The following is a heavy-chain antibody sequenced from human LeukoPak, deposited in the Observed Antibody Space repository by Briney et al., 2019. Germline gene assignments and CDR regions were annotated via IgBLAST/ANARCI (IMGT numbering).Heavy chain of an antibody. Sequence: GGSLRLSCATSDFSFRSHWMHWVRQAPGKGLVWVSRIIGDGNSISYADSVKGRFTISRDNAKKTLYLQMNSLRVEDTAVYYCARGHVTGSDRHWDYWGQGVLVTVSS. CDR3: ARGHVTGSDRHWDY. D-gene: IGHD3-9*01. V-gene: IGHV3-74*01. CDR2: IIGDGNSI. CDR1: DFSFRSHW. J-gene: IGHJ4*02.